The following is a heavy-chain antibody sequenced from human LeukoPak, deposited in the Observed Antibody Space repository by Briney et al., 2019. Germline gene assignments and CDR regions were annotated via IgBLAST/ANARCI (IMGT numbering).Heavy chain of an antibody. CDR2: ISGSGSKT. Sequence: GGSLRLSCAASGFTFNNYAMSWVRQAPRQGLEWVSMISGSGSKTYYADSVKARFTISRDNSENTLYLQVNTLRTEDTAVYFCAKDRLDLWFGESYDAFDIWGQGTMVTVSS. V-gene: IGHV3-23*01. CDR1: GFTFNNYA. D-gene: IGHD3-10*01. J-gene: IGHJ3*02. CDR3: AKDRLDLWFGESYDAFDI.